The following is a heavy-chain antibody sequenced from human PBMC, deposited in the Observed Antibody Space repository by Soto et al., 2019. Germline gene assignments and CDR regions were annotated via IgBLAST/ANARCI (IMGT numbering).Heavy chain of an antibody. V-gene: IGHV3-11*01. J-gene: IGHJ6*03. CDR3: ARVPVTDYYYYMDV. CDR1: GFTFSDYY. Sequence: GGSLRLSCAASGFTFSDYYMSWIRQAPGKGLEWVSYISSSGSTIYYADSVKGRFTISRDNAKNSLYLQMNSLRAEDTAVYYCARVPVTDYYYYMDVWGKGTTVTVSS. CDR2: ISSSGSTI. D-gene: IGHD2-21*02.